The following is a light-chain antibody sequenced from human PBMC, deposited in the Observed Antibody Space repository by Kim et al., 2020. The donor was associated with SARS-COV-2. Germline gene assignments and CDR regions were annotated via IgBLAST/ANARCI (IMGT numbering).Light chain of an antibody. V-gene: IGLV3-9*01. CDR2: RDN. CDR1: NIGSKN. J-gene: IGLJ1*01. CDR3: QVWDSSTYV. Sequence: SVALGQTASITCGGNNIGSKNVHWYQQKPGQAPVLVIYRDNDRPSGIPERFSGSNSGNTATLTISRAQAGDEADYYCQVWDSSTYVFGSGTKVTVL.